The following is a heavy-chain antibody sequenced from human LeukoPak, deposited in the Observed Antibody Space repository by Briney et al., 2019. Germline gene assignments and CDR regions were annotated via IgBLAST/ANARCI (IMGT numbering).Heavy chain of an antibody. Sequence: PGRSLRLSCAASGFTFSSYGMNWARQAPGKGLEWVAVISDDGSNKYYADSVKGRFTISRDNSKNTLHMQMNSLRAEDTAVYYCAKVLRITMIDDAFDVWGQGTMVTVSS. CDR3: AKVLRITMIDDAFDV. D-gene: IGHD3-22*01. CDR1: GFTFSSYG. V-gene: IGHV3-30*18. CDR2: ISDDGSNK. J-gene: IGHJ3*01.